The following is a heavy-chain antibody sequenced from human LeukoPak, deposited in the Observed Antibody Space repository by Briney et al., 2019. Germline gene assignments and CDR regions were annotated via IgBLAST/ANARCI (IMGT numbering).Heavy chain of an antibody. D-gene: IGHD2-2*01. CDR3: AKSAACSSASCAMGDAFDI. V-gene: IGHV3-23*01. Sequence: GGSLRLSCAASGFTFSSYAMSWVRQAPGKGLEWVSAISGSGGSTYYADSVKGRFTISRDNSKNTLYLQMNSLRAEDTAVYYCAKSAACSSASCAMGDAFDIWGQGTMVTVSS. CDR2: ISGSGGST. CDR1: GFTFSSYA. J-gene: IGHJ3*02.